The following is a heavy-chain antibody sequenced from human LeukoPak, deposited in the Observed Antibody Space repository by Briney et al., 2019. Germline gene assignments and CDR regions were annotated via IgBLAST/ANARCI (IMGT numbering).Heavy chain of an antibody. D-gene: IGHD3-22*01. V-gene: IGHV3-48*03. CDR2: ISTSGSGI. CDR1: GFIFSRYE. J-gene: IGHJ4*02. CDR3: ARRGFYDTSGYLFDY. Sequence: GGSLRLSCVAPGFIFSRYEMNWVRQAPGKGLEWVSYISTSGSGIYYADSVKGRFTISRDNAKNSLYLQMNSLRAEDTAVYYCARRGFYDTSGYLFDYWGQGTLVTVSS.